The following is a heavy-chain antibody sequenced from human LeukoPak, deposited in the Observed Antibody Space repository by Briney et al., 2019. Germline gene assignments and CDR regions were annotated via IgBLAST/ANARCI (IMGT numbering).Heavy chain of an antibody. Sequence: QPGGSLRLSCTASGFIVSSSYMSWVRQAPGKGPGWVSVIYSGGSTNYADSVKGRFTISRDNSKNTLYLQMNSLRAEDTAVYYCARVAPYVVVVAATLDYWGQGTLVTVSS. CDR3: ARVAPYVVVVAATLDY. CDR1: GFIVSSSY. J-gene: IGHJ4*02. V-gene: IGHV3-53*05. CDR2: IYSGGST. D-gene: IGHD2-15*01.